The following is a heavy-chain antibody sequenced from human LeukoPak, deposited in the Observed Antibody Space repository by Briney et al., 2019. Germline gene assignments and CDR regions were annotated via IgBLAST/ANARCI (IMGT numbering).Heavy chain of an antibody. CDR1: GFTFSSYA. D-gene: IGHD6-19*01. CDR2: ISYDGSNK. CDR3: ARDRGRQAVAGTYDAFDI. J-gene: IGHJ3*02. Sequence: PGRSLRLSCEASGFTFSSYAMHWVRQAPGKGLEWVAVISYDGSNKYYADSVKGRFIISRDNSKKTLNLQMFRVRTEDMAVYFCARDRGRQAVAGTYDAFDIWGLGTVVTVSS. V-gene: IGHV3-30*04.